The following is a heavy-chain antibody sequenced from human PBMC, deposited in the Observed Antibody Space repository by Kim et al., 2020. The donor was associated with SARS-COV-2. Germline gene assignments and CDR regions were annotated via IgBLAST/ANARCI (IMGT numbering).Heavy chain of an antibody. D-gene: IGHD3-16*02. J-gene: IGHJ4*02. CDR1: GFTFSNAW. V-gene: IGHV3-15*01. CDR2: IKSKTDGGTT. Sequence: GGSLRLSCAASGFTFSNAWMSWVRQAPGKGLEWVGRIKSKTDGGTTDYAAPVKGRFTISRDDSKNTLYLQMNSLKTEDTAVYYCTTGFYDYIWGSYRYTRGYYWGQGTLVTVSS. CDR3: TTGFYDYIWGSYRYTRGYY.